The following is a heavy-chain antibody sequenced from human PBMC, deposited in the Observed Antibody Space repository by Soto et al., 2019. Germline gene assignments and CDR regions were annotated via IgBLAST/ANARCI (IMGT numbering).Heavy chain of an antibody. CDR2: ISAYNGNT. J-gene: IGHJ4*02. V-gene: IGHV1-18*01. CDR1: GYTFTSYG. D-gene: IGHD2-2*01. CDR3: ARGLGYCSSTSCPRFDY. Sequence: ASVKVSCKASGYTFTSYGISWVRQAPGQGLEWMGWISAYNGNTNYAQKLQGRVTMTTDTSTSTAYMELRSLRSDDTAVYYCARGLGYCSSTSCPRFDYWGQGTLVTVSS.